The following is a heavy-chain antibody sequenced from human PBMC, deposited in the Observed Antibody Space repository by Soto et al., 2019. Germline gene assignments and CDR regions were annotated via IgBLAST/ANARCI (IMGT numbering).Heavy chain of an antibody. CDR3: ARDWSGTVTTYFDD. J-gene: IGHJ4*02. CDR2: IWYDGSNK. Sequence: QVQLVESGGGVVQPGRSLRLSCAASGFTFSSYGMHWVRQAPGKGLEWVAVIWYDGSNKYYADSVKGRFTISRDNSKNSLYLQMNSLRAADTAVYYCARDWSGTVTTYFDDWGQGTLVTVSS. CDR1: GFTFSSYG. D-gene: IGHD4-17*01. V-gene: IGHV3-33*01.